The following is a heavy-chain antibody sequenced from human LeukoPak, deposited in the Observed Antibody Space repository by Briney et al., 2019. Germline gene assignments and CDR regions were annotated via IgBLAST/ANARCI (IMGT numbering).Heavy chain of an antibody. V-gene: IGHV1-18*01. CDR2: ISAYNGNT. CDR1: GGTFSSYA. J-gene: IGHJ1*01. CDR3: ARDKAVTTELTQYFQH. Sequence: ASVKVSCKASGGTFSSYAISWVRQAPGQGLEWMGWISAYNGNTNYAQKLQGRVTMTTDTSTSTAYMELRSLRSDDTAVYYCARDKAVTTELTQYFQHWGQGTLVTVSS. D-gene: IGHD4-11*01.